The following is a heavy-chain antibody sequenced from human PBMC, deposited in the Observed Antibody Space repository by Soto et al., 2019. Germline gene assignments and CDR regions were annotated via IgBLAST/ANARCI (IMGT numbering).Heavy chain of an antibody. Sequence: QVQLHQWGAGLLKPSETLSLACSIYSGSFSGYYWSWIRQPPGKGLKRIGEISQSGNTNYSPSLKSRVSISIDTTKKQFSLNLASVSAAETAVYYCARAPKVSGSSQTRPDFWGQGTLVTVSS. CDR1: SGSFSGYY. D-gene: IGHD6-6*01. CDR3: ARAPKVSGSSQTRPDF. V-gene: IGHV4-34*01. CDR2: ISQSGNT. J-gene: IGHJ4*02.